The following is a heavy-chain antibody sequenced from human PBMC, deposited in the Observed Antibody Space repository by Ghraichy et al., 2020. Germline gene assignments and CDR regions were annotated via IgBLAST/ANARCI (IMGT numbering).Heavy chain of an antibody. J-gene: IGHJ4*02. CDR2: IKQDGSEK. Sequence: GGSLRLSCAASGFTFSDYWMNWVRQAQGKGLEWVANIKQDGSEKYYVGSVKGRFTISRDNAKNALYLQMNSLRAEDTAVYFCARVGYYGSGHSGYWGQGTLVTVSS. V-gene: IGHV3-7*01. CDR1: GFTFSDYW. CDR3: ARVGYYGSGHSGY. D-gene: IGHD3-10*01.